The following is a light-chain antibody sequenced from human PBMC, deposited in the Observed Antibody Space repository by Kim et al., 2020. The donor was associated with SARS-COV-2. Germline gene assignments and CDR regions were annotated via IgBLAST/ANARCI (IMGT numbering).Light chain of an antibody. J-gene: IGLJ1*01. CDR3: QAWDSSTGV. Sequence: VSPGQTASITCSGDKLGDKYACWYKQKPGQSPVLVIYQDSTRPSGIPERFSGSNSGNTATLTISGTQAMDEADYYCQAWDSSTGVFGTGTKVTVL. CDR1: KLGDKY. CDR2: QDS. V-gene: IGLV3-1*01.